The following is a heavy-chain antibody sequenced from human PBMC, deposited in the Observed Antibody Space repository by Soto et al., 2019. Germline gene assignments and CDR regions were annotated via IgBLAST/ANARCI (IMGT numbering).Heavy chain of an antibody. CDR1: GFTFSTCA. Sequence: GGSLRLSCTASGFTFSTCAMGWVRQTPGMGLQWVSAISDNGGFTYYADSVKGRFIISRDNSKNRLYLQMNSLRAEDTAVYYCARGRLVLRYFDRPSYYFDYWGQGTLVTVSS. CDR3: ARGRLVLRYFDRPSYYFDY. V-gene: IGHV3-23*01. CDR2: ISDNGGFT. J-gene: IGHJ4*02. D-gene: IGHD3-9*01.